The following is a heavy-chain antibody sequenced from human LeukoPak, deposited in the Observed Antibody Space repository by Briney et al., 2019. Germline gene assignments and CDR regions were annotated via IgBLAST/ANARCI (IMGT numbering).Heavy chain of an antibody. J-gene: IGHJ4*02. D-gene: IGHD3-22*01. CDR3: ARAPYDSSGRKTYFFDY. V-gene: IGHV1-18*01. CDR2: INAYNGYT. Sequence: ASVKVSCKASGYTFTSYGITWVRQAPGQGLEWVGCINAYNGYTVYAQKLQDRVTMTTDTSTTTAYMELRSLRSDDTPVYYCARAPYDSSGRKTYFFDYWGQGTLVTVSS. CDR1: GYTFTSYG.